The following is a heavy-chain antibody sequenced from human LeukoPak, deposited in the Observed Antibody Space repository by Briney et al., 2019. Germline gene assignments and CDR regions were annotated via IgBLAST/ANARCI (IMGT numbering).Heavy chain of an antibody. D-gene: IGHD3-16*01. J-gene: IGHJ5*02. CDR1: GFTFNSYW. CDR2: IKKDGSEK. CDR3: ARFISLGA. Sequence: GGSLRLSCAASGFTFNSYWMSWVRQAPGKGLEWVANIKKDGSEKNYVDSVKGRFTISRDNAKNSLYLQMGSLRAEDTAVYYCARFISLGAWGQGTLVTVSS. V-gene: IGHV3-7*01.